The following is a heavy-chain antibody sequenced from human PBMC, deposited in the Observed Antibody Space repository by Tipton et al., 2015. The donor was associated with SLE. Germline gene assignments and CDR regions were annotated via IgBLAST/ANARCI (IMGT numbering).Heavy chain of an antibody. Sequence: GSLRLSCAASGFTFSSYSMNWVRRAPGKGLEWVSSISSSSTYIYYADSVKGRFTISRDNAKNSLYLQMNSLRAEDTAVYYCARELLHYYFYMDVWGKGTTVTVSS. D-gene: IGHD2-15*01. J-gene: IGHJ6*03. CDR1: GFTFSSYS. V-gene: IGHV3-21*01. CDR3: ARELLHYYFYMDV. CDR2: ISSSSTYI.